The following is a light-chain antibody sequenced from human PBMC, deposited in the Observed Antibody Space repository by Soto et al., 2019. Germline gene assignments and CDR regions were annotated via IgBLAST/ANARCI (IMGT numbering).Light chain of an antibody. Sequence: QSVLTQPPSVSGAPGQRATISCTGSSSNIGADYDVHWYQQFPGTAPKVLIYGNSNRPSGVPDRFSGSKSGTSASLAITGLQAEDEADYYCQSYDSDLSTWVFGGGTKVTVL. J-gene: IGLJ3*02. CDR1: SSNIGADYD. V-gene: IGLV1-40*01. CDR3: QSYDSDLSTWV. CDR2: GNS.